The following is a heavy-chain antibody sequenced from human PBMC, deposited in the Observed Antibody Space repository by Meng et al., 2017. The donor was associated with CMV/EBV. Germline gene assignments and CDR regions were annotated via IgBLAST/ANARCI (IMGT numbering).Heavy chain of an antibody. V-gene: IGHV3-7*01. D-gene: IGHD1-14*01. J-gene: IGHJ2*01. Sequence: GESLKISCAASGFTFSSYWMSWVRQAPGKGLEWVANIKQDGSEKYYVDSVKGRFTISRDNAENSLYLQMNSLRAEDTAVYYCARARRKVRDYWYFDLWGRGTLVTVSS. CDR1: GFTFSSYW. CDR3: ARARRKVRDYWYFDL. CDR2: IKQDGSEK.